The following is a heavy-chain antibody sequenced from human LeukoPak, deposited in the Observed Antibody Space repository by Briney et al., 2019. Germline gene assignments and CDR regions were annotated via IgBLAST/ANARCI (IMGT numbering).Heavy chain of an antibody. CDR3: ARDYYCSGGSCYSPAYGMDV. Sequence: ASVKVSCKASGYTFTSYYMHWVRQAPGQGLEWMGIINPSGGSTSYAQKFQGRVAMTRDTSTSTVYMELSSLRSEDTAVYYCARDYYCSGGSCYSPAYGMDVWGQGTTVTVSS. D-gene: IGHD2-15*01. CDR1: GYTFTSYY. J-gene: IGHJ6*02. V-gene: IGHV1-46*01. CDR2: INPSGGST.